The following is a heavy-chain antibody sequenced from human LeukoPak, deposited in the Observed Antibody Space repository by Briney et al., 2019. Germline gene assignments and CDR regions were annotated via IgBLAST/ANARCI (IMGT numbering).Heavy chain of an antibody. Sequence: PGGSLRLSCAASGFTFSSYAMSWVRQAPGKGLEWVSVIYSGGSTYYADSVKGRFTISRDNSKNTLYLQMNSLRAEDTAVYYCARSSCSSTSCYPLGYYGMDVWGQGTTVTVSS. J-gene: IGHJ6*02. D-gene: IGHD2-2*01. CDR1: GFTFSSYA. CDR2: IYSGGST. V-gene: IGHV3-53*01. CDR3: ARSSCSSTSCYPLGYYGMDV.